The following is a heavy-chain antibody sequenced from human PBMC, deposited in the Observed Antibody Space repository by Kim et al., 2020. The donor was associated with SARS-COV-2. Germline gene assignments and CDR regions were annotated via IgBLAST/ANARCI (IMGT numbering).Heavy chain of an antibody. CDR3: AKDRAGRRWIPYNWKPYYYGMDV. CDR1: GFTFDDYA. D-gene: IGHD1-1*01. J-gene: IGHJ6*02. V-gene: IGHV3-9*01. Sequence: GGSLRLSCAASGFTFDDYAMHWVRQAPGKGLEWVSGISWNSGSIGYADSVKGRFTISRDNAKNSLYLQMNSLRAEDTALYYCAKDRAGRRWIPYNWKPYYYGMDVWGQGTTVTVSS. CDR2: ISWNSGSI.